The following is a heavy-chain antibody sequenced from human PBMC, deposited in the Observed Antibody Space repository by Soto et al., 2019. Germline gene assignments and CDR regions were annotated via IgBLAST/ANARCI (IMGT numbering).Heavy chain of an antibody. Sequence: GPEVKKPGASVKVSCKTSGYTFTSYGISWVRQAPGQGLEWMGWISTDKGKTNYAQKFQGRVTMTTDTSTSTAYMELRSLRSDDTAVYYCATRSPAFDYWGQGTLVTVSS. V-gene: IGHV1-18*01. CDR3: ATRSPAFDY. CDR1: GYTFTSYG. J-gene: IGHJ4*02. CDR2: ISTDKGKT.